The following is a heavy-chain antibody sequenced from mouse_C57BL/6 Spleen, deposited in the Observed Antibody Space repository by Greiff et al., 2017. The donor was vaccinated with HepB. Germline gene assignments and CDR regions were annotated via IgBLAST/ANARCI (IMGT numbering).Heavy chain of an antibody. CDR3: ARVNYGSHWYFDV. D-gene: IGHD1-1*01. Sequence: VHVKQSGPELVKPGASVKISCKASGYSFTDYNMNWVKQSNGNSLEWIGVINPNYGTTSYNQKFKGKATLTVDQSSSTAYMQLNSLTSEDSAVYYCARVNYGSHWYFDVWGTGTTVTVTS. CDR1: GYSFTDYN. V-gene: IGHV1-39*01. J-gene: IGHJ1*03. CDR2: INPNYGTT.